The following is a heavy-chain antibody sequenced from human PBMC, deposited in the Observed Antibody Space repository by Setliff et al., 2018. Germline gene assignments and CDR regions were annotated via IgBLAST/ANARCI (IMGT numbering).Heavy chain of an antibody. CDR3: ARGGVLGTGDFDY. V-gene: IGHV4-59*02. Sequence: SETLSLTCNVSGASVSSHYWDWIRQPPGKGLEWIGHTYYIGATKYNPSLKGRVTISVDTSKNQVSLRMDFVTAADTAVYYCARGGVLGTGDFDYWGQGTPVTVSS. CDR2: TYYIGAT. D-gene: IGHD3-16*01. J-gene: IGHJ4*02. CDR1: GASVSSHY.